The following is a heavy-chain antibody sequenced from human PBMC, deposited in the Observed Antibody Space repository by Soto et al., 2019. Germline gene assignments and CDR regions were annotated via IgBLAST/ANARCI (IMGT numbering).Heavy chain of an antibody. V-gene: IGHV1-2*04. CDR3: ARGGWAAPALYYYYYFMDV. Sequence: ASVKVSCKASGYTFTGYYMHWVRQAPGQGLEWMGWINPNSGGTNYAQKFQGWVTMTRDTSISTAYMELSRLRSDDTAVYYCARGGWAAPALYYYYYFMDVWGKGTTVTVSS. CDR1: GYTFTGYY. CDR2: INPNSGGT. D-gene: IGHD2-15*01. J-gene: IGHJ6*03.